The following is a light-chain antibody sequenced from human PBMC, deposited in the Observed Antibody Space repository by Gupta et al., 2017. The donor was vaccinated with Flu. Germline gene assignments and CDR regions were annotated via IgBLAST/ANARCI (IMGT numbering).Light chain of an antibody. CDR1: SSYIGSNN. CDR3: ASEDDSTNGWV. J-gene: IGLJ3*02. Sequence: VKISDAGSSSYIGSNNVRWYQQRPRTAPKLLLYNNNRRPAGVPDRFSGSKSDTSAALATSGLQAEDEADYYCASEDDSTNGWVFGGGTKLTVL. CDR2: NNN. V-gene: IGLV1-44*01.